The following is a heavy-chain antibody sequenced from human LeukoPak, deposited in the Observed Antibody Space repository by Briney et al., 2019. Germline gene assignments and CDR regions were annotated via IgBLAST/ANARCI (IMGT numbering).Heavy chain of an antibody. V-gene: IGHV5-51*01. CDR2: IYPGDAHT. D-gene: IGHD2/OR15-2a*01. CDR1: GYRFTSYW. J-gene: IGHJ3*02. Sequence: GESLKISCQGSGYRFTSYWIAWGRQIPGKGLEWVWIIYPGDAHTSYSPSFQGQVTISADESINPACLQWSSLKASDTAMYYCESQRRIYEDAFDIWGQGTMVTVSS. CDR3: ESQRRIYEDAFDI.